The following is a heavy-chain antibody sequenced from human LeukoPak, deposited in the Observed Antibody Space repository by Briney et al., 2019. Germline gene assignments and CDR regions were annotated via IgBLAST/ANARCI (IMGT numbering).Heavy chain of an antibody. CDR3: ARDKGGSAQYGMDV. J-gene: IGHJ6*02. V-gene: IGHV4-4*07. CDR1: SGSISSSC. D-gene: IGHD3-10*01. CDR2: ICSSGNI. Sequence: PSETLSLTCTVSSGSISSSCWSWIRQPAGKGLEWIGRICSSGNIYYNPSLKSRVTISEDTSMNQFSLKLNSVTAADTAVYYCARDKGGSAQYGMDVWGQGTTVTVSS.